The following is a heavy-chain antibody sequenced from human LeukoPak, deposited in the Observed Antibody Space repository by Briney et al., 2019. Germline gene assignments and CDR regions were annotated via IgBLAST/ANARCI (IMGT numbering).Heavy chain of an antibody. Sequence: PGGSLRLSCAASGFSVSRNYMNWVRQAPGKGLEWVSAISGSGGSTYYADSVKGRFTISRDNSKNTLYLQMNSLRAEDTAVYYCAKPKAPEGIAAAGTLFDYWGQGTLVTVSS. J-gene: IGHJ4*02. V-gene: IGHV3-23*01. D-gene: IGHD6-13*01. CDR2: ISGSGGST. CDR3: AKPKAPEGIAAAGTLFDY. CDR1: GFSVSRNY.